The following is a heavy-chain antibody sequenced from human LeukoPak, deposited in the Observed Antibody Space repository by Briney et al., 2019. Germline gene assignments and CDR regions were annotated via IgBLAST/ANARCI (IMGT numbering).Heavy chain of an antibody. CDR2: IIPIIDIT. V-gene: IGHV1-69*04. J-gene: IGHJ5*02. Sequence: ASVKVSCKASGGTFSSYAISWVRQAPGQGLEWMGRIIPIIDITNYAQNFQGRATITADKSTSTAYMELSSLRSEDTAVYYCAREPVSEDNWLDPWGQGTLVTVSS. CDR1: GGTFSSYA. CDR3: AREPVSEDNWLDP. D-gene: IGHD5/OR15-5a*01.